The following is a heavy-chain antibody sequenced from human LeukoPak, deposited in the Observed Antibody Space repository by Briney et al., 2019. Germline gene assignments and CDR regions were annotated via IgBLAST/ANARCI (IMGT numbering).Heavy chain of an antibody. CDR2: IIPIFGTA. V-gene: IGHV1-69*05. CDR1: GGTFSSYA. Sequence: SVKVSCKASGGTFSSYAISWVRQAPGQGLEWMGGIIPIFGTANYAQKFQGRVTMTTDTSTSTAYMELRSLRSDDTAVYYCARVAKRGHYYYMDVWGKGTTVTVSS. J-gene: IGHJ6*03. CDR3: ARVAKRGHYYYMDV.